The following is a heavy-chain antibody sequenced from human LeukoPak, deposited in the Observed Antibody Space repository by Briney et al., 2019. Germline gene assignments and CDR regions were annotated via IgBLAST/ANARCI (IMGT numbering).Heavy chain of an antibody. J-gene: IGHJ4*02. CDR3: AREKGIQ. CDR1: GFTVSSNY. D-gene: IGHD5-18*01. Sequence: GGSLRLSCAASGFTVSSNYMSWVRQAPGKGLEWVSVIYSGGSTFYADSVRGRFTISRDNSKNTLYLQMNSLRAEDTAVYYRAREKGIQWGQGTLVTVSS. CDR2: IYSGGST. V-gene: IGHV3-53*01.